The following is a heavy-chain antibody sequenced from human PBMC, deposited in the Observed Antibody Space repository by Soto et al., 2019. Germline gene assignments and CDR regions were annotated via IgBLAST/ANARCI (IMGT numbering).Heavy chain of an antibody. J-gene: IGHJ3*02. CDR1: GYTFTSYA. D-gene: IGHD3-16*01. Sequence: VSCKASGYTFTSYAMHWVRQAPGQRLEWMGWINAGNGNTKYSQKFQGRVTITRDTSASTAYMELSSLRSEDTAVYYCAAWGHSDLAFDIWGQGTMVTVS. CDR3: AAWGHSDLAFDI. CDR2: INAGNGNT. V-gene: IGHV1-3*01.